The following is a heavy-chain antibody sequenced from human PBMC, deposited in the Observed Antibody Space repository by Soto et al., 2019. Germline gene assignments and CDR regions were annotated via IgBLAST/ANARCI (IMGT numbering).Heavy chain of an antibody. J-gene: IGHJ3*02. Sequence: EVQVLESGGGLVQPGGSLRLSCEGSEFTVSGHAMTWIRQAPGKGPEWVSTITADGGTYYADSVKGRFAMSRDTSXXTXYLQMNSLGAADTAAYYCAPHVSCSGGSCQYDAFAIRGQGTMVTVSS. CDR3: APHVSCSGGSCQYDAFAI. D-gene: IGHD2-15*01. CDR1: EFTVSGHA. V-gene: IGHV3-23*01. CDR2: ITADGGT.